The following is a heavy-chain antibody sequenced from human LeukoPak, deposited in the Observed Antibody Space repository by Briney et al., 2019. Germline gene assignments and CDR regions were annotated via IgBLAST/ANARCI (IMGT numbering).Heavy chain of an antibody. D-gene: IGHD3-10*01. Sequence: GASVKVSCKVSGYTLTELSMHWVRQAPGKGLEWMGGFDPEDGETIYAQKFQGRVTMTEDTSTDTAYMELSSPRSEDTAVYYCATRWGMVQGDDRSRDALDIWGQGTMVTVSS. CDR1: GYTLTELS. CDR3: ATRWGMVQGDDRSRDALDI. V-gene: IGHV1-24*01. CDR2: FDPEDGET. J-gene: IGHJ3*02.